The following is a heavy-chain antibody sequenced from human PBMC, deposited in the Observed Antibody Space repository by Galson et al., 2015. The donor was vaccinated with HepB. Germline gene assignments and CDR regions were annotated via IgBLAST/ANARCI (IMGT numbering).Heavy chain of an antibody. CDR1: GFTFSNAW. D-gene: IGHD3-22*01. Sequence: SLRLSCAASGFTFSNAWMSWVRQAPGKGLEWVGRIKSKTDGGTTDYAAPVKGRFTITRDDSKNTQYLQMNSLKTEDTAVYYCTLQLGLPYYYDSSGSRLGYYWGQVTLVTVSS. CDR3: TLQLGLPYYYDSSGSRLGYY. J-gene: IGHJ4*02. V-gene: IGHV3-15*01. CDR2: IKSKTDGGTT.